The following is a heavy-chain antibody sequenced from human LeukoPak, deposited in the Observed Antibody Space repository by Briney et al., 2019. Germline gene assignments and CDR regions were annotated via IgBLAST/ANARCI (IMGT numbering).Heavy chain of an antibody. V-gene: IGHV5-10-1*01. CDR3: ARSVKGVGAPYTYVYFGSDV. CDR2: IDPTDSYI. J-gene: IGHJ6*02. D-gene: IGHD3-16*01. CDR1: GYRFTNYW. Sequence: GESLRISCQGSGYRFTNYWISWVRQMPGKGLEWMGRIDPTDSYINYSPSFQGHVTISADKSISTAYLQWSGLKASDTAIYYCARSVKGVGAPYTYVYFGSDVWGQGTTVTVSS.